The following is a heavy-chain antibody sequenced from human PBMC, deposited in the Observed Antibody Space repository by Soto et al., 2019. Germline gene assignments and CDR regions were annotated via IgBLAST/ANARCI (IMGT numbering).Heavy chain of an antibody. V-gene: IGHV2-5*02. CDR1: GFSLTTRRVG. CDR3: AHLGGSLTYAYVDY. CDR2: IYWDDDK. D-gene: IGHD3-16*01. Sequence: QITLKESGPTLVKPTQTLTLTCTFSGFSLTTRRVGVGWIRQPPGKALEWFALIYWDDDKHYSPSLKSRLTITKDTSKNQVVLTMTNMDPVDTATYYCAHLGGSLTYAYVDYWGQGTLVTVSS. J-gene: IGHJ4*02.